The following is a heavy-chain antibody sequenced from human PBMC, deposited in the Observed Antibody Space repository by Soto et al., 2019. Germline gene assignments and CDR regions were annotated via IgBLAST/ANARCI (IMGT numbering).Heavy chain of an antibody. CDR3: ARGIGDGYNYHFDY. V-gene: IGHV3-64*02. Sequence: GGSLRLSCAASGFTFSSYAMHWVRQAPGKGLEYVSAISSNGGSTYYADSVKGRFTISRENSKNTLYLQMGSLRAEDMAVYYCARGIGDGYNYHFDYWGQGTLVTVSS. CDR1: GFTFSSYA. CDR2: ISSNGGST. D-gene: IGHD5-12*01. J-gene: IGHJ4*02.